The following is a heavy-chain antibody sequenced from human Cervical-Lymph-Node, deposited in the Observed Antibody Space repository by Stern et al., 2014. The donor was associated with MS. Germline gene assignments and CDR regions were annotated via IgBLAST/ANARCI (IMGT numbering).Heavy chain of an antibody. J-gene: IGHJ6*02. Sequence: MQLVASGAEVKKPGSSMRVSCKASGGTFSSYAISWVRQAPGQGMEWMGWIILMFGTANYAQKFQGRVTISADASTSTAYMELSSLRSDDTAVYYCATSAGELTPEAVWGQGTTVTVFS. V-gene: IGHV1-69*01. CDR1: GGTFSSYA. CDR3: ATSAGELTPEAV. CDR2: IILMFGTA. D-gene: IGHD1-26*01.